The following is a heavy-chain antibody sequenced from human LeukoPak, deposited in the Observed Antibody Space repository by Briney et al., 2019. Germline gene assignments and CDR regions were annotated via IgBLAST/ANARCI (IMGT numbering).Heavy chain of an antibody. J-gene: IGHJ3*02. V-gene: IGHV1-46*01. Sequence: ASVKVSCKASGYTFTSNYIHWVRQAPGQGLEWMGIINPSGGSTSYAQKFQGRVTMTRDTSTSTVYMELSSLRSEDTAVYYCARGAGATNAFDIWGQGTMVTVSS. D-gene: IGHD1-26*01. CDR2: INPSGGST. CDR1: GYTFTSNY. CDR3: ARGAGATNAFDI.